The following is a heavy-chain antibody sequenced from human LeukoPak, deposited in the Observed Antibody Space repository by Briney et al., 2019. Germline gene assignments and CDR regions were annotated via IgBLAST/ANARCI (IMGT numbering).Heavy chain of an antibody. V-gene: IGHV3-43*02. J-gene: IGHJ6*02. CDR2: ISGDGGST. D-gene: IGHD5-18*01. CDR1: GFTFDDYA. Sequence: AWGSLSLSCAASGFTFDDYAMHWVRQAPGKGLEWVSLISGDGGSTYYADSVKGRFTISRDNSKNSLYLQMNSLRTEDTALYYCAKDMRIQLSSCMDVWGQGTTVTVSS. CDR3: AKDMRIQLSSCMDV.